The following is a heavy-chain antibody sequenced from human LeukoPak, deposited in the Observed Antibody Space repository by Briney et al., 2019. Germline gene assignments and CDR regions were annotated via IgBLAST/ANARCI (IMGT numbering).Heavy chain of an antibody. CDR1: GGSFSDYY. V-gene: IGHV4-34*01. D-gene: IGHD3-22*01. CDR2: INHSGST. CDR3: ARGVYDSSGYYVLKKSYLDY. J-gene: IGHJ4*02. Sequence: SETLSLTCAVYGGSFSDYYWSWIRQPPGKGLEWIGEINHSGSTNYNPSLKSRVTISVDTSKNQFSLKLSSVTAADTAVYYCARGVYDSSGYYVLKKSYLDYWGQGTLVTVSS.